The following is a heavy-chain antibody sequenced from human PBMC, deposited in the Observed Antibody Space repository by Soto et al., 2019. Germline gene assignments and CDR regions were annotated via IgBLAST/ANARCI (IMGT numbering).Heavy chain of an antibody. J-gene: IGHJ6*02. V-gene: IGHV3-30-3*01. CDR2: ISYDGSNK. CDR1: GFTFSSYA. Sequence: QVQLVESGGGVVQPGRSLRLSCAASGFTFSSYAMHWVRQAPGRGLEWVAVISYDGSNKYYADSVKGRFTISRDNSKNTLYLQTTGLRAEDTAVYYCASPLTLYYSYGMDVWGQGTKVTVSS. CDR3: ASPLTLYYSYGMDV.